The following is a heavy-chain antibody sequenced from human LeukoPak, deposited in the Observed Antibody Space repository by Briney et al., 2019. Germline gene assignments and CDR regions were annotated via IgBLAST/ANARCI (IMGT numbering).Heavy chain of an antibody. J-gene: IGHJ4*02. V-gene: IGHV4-4*07. Sequence: SETLSLTCTVSGGSISSYYWSWIRQPAGKGLEWIGRIYTSGSTNYNPSLKSRVTISVDTSKNQFSLKLSSVTAADTAVYYCARVADNRVAATLFYFDYWGQGTLVTVSS. CDR2: IYTSGST. CDR1: GGSISSYY. D-gene: IGHD2-15*01. CDR3: ARVADNRVAATLFYFDY.